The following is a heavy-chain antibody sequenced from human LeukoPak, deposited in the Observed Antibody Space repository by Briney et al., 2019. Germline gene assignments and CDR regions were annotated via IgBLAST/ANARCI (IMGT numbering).Heavy chain of an antibody. Sequence: SETLSLTCTVSVGSISSYYWSWLRQPPGKGLEWVGYIYYSGSTNYNPSLKSRVTISVDTSKNQFSLQLSSVTAADTAVYYCARDGYFDWFEHAFDIWGQGTMVTVSS. CDR3: ARDGYFDWFEHAFDI. D-gene: IGHD3-9*01. J-gene: IGHJ3*02. CDR1: VGSISSYY. CDR2: IYYSGST. V-gene: IGHV4-59*01.